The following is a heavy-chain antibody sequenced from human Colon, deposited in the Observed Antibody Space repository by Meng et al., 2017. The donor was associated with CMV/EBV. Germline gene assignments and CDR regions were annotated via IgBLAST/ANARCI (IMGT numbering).Heavy chain of an antibody. CDR1: GYDFTTYW. D-gene: IGHD2-15*01. V-gene: IGHV5-51*01. CDR3: ARRGCSGGSCYEDY. Sequence: GESLKISCKGSGYDFTTYWIDWVRQMPGQGLEWMGVIFPGDSDTRYSPSFEGQVTISADKNSSYLQMDSLRVDDTAIYYCARRGCSGGSCYEDYWGQGTLVTVSS. J-gene: IGHJ4*02. CDR2: IFPGDSDT.